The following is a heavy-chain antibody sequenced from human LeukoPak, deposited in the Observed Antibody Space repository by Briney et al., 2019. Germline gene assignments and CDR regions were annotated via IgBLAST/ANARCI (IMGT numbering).Heavy chain of an antibody. V-gene: IGHV1-2*02. Sequence: ASVKVSCKASGYTFTGYYMHWVRQAPGQGLEWMGWINPNSGGTNYAQKFQGRVTMTRDTSISTAYMELSRLRSDDTAVYYCARVKRVWRSSDATKPGYPGLYLDYWGQGTLVTVSS. CDR1: GYTFTGYY. CDR3: ARVKRVWRSSDATKPGYPGLYLDY. J-gene: IGHJ4*02. D-gene: IGHD3-9*01. CDR2: INPNSGGT.